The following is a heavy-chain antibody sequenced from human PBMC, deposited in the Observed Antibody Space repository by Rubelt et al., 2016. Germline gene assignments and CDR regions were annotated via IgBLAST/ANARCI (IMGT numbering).Heavy chain of an antibody. Sequence: QLQESGPGLVKPSETLSLTCTVSSGSISSSRFSWGWVRQPPGKGLEWIGPIFYTENTYYNPSLTSRVTISLDTSKKQFSLKLSAGTAADTAVYYCAREDFVNNWVDYWGQGTRVTVSS. D-gene: IGHD1-1*01. V-gene: IGHV4-39*07. CDR3: AREDFVNNWVDY. CDR2: IFYTENT. J-gene: IGHJ4*02. CDR1: SGSISSSRFS.